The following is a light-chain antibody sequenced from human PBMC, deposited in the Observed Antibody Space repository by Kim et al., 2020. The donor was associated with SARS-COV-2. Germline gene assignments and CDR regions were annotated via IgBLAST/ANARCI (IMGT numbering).Light chain of an antibody. CDR3: QQYNNWPLYS. V-gene: IGKV3-15*01. CDR2: GAS. J-gene: IGKJ2*03. CDR1: QSVSSN. Sequence: VSPGERATPSCRASQSVSSNLAWYQQNPGQAPRLLIYGASTRATGIPARFSGSGSGTEFTLTISSLQSEDFAVYYCQQYNNWPLYSFGQGTKLEI.